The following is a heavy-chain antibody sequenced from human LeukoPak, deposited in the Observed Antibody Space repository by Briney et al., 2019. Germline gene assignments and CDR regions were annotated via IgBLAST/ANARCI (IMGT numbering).Heavy chain of an antibody. V-gene: IGHV4-59*01. D-gene: IGHD3-3*01. CDR2: IYYSGST. CDR3: ARTVKGDFWSNYSYYYYYMDV. Sequence: SETLSLTCTVSGGSINSYYWSWIRQPPGKGLEWIGYIYYSGSTNYNPSLKSRVTISVDTSKNQFSLKLSSVTAADTAVYFCARTVKGDFWSNYSYYYYYMDVWGKGTTVTVSS. J-gene: IGHJ6*03. CDR1: GGSINSYY.